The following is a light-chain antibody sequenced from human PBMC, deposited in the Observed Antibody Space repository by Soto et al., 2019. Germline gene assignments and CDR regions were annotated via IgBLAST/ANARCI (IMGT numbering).Light chain of an antibody. V-gene: IGLV2-14*01. CDR1: NSDVGAYNY. Sequence: QSALTQPASVSGSPGQSITISCTGSNSDVGAYNYVSWYQQHPGKAPRLIIFEVNDRPSGVSHRFSGSKSGNTASLTISGLQAEDEGDDYCASYTTSHPRVFGGGPQLTVL. CDR2: EVN. CDR3: ASYTTSHPRV. J-gene: IGLJ3*02.